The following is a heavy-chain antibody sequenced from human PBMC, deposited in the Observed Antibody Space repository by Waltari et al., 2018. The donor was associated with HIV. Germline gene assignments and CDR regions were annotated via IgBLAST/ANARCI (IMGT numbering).Heavy chain of an antibody. D-gene: IGHD3-10*01. CDR1: GYPFITYY. CDR2: INPGGGST. Sequence: VQSGAEVKRPGASVKVSCKASGYPFITYYIHWVRQAPGQGLEWMGIINPGGGSTNYAQKFQGRVTMTRDSSTSTVYMEVNSLKSEDTAVYYCARDPRGSESGFDIWGQGTVVTVSS. V-gene: IGHV1-46*01. J-gene: IGHJ3*02. CDR3: ARDPRGSESGFDI.